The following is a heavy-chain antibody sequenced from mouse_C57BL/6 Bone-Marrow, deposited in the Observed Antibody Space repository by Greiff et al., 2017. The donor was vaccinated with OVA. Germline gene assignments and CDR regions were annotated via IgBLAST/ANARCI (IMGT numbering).Heavy chain of an antibody. CDR2: IDPSDSET. D-gene: IGHD1-1*01. J-gene: IGHJ3*01. CDR3: ARKSAHYYGSSLAY. CDR1: GYTFTSYW. V-gene: IGHV1-52*01. Sequence: QVQLQQPGAELVRPGSSVKLSCKASGYTFTSYWMHWVQQRPIQGLEWIGNIDPSDSETQYTQKFKDKATLPVANSSSTAYTQLSSLTSEDSAVYYCARKSAHYYGSSLAYWGQGTLVTVSA.